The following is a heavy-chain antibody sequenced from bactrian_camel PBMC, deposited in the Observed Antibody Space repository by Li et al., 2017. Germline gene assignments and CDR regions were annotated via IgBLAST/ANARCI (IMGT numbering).Heavy chain of an antibody. Sequence: HVQLVESGGGSVQAGASLRLSCVASGATIRTYCMGWVRQAPGKVRGGVAKIDGGGRTGYAESVKGRFTISRDRAENTLYLQMNNLRPDDTAMYYCAASQDIGSSLSLSHYDTWGQGTQVTVS. D-gene: IGHD1*01. J-gene: IGHJ4*01. CDR2: KIDGGGRT. V-gene: IGHV3S26*01. CDR3: AASQDIGSSLSLSHYDT. CDR1: GATIRTYC.